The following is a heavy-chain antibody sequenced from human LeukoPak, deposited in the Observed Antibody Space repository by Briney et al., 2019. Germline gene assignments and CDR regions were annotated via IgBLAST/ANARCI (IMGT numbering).Heavy chain of an antibody. D-gene: IGHD1-26*01. CDR2: IWYDGSNK. V-gene: IGHV3-33*01. CDR3: ARPTLFIVGGDDAFDI. J-gene: IGHJ3*02. Sequence: GGSLRLSCAASGFTFSSYGMHWVRQAPGKGLEWVAVIWYDGSNKYYADSVKGRFTISRDNSKNTLYLQMNSLRAEDTAVYYCARPTLFIVGGDDAFDIWSQGTMVTVSS. CDR1: GFTFSSYG.